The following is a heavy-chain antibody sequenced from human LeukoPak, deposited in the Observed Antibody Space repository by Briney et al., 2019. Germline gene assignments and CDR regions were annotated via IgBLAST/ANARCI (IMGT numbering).Heavy chain of an antibody. CDR2: INPNTGGT. V-gene: IGHV1-2*02. CDR1: GYPFTGYY. D-gene: IGHD1-26*01. J-gene: IGHJ4*02. Sequence: ASVKVSCKASGYPFTGYYIHWMRQAPGQGLEWMGWINPNTGGTNYAQKFQGRVTMTRDTSISTAYMELSRLTSDDTAVYYCARGRLSAGWELRPKFDYWGQGTLVTVSS. CDR3: ARGRLSAGWELRPKFDY.